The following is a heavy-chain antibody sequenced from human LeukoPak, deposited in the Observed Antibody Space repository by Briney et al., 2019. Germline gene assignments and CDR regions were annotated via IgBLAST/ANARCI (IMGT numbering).Heavy chain of an antibody. CDR2: ISGSRSDI. D-gene: IGHD6-19*01. J-gene: IGHJ1*01. CDR1: GFTLSTYS. CDR3: ARGPGIAVAPLQH. V-gene: IGHV3-21*01. Sequence: GGSLRLSSAVSGFTLSTYSMSWVRQAPGKGLEWVSSISGSRSDIYYADSVKGRFTISSDNAKNSLYLQMNSLRAEDTAVYYCARGPGIAVAPLQHWGQGTLVTVSS.